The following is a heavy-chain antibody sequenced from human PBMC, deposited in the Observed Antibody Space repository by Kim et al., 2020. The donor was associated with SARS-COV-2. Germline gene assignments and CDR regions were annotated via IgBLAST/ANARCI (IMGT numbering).Heavy chain of an antibody. V-gene: IGHV1-3*01. J-gene: IGHJ5*02. CDR1: GYSFTTYA. CDR3: ARGGGPLQFLAWLLDSFDL. Sequence: ASVKVSCKTSGYSFTTYAIHWVRQAPGQRLEWMGWINAGTGNTEYSQNFQGRVTITRDTSASTVYMELSSLRSEDTAVYYCARGGGPLQFLAWLLDSFDLWGPGTLVTVSS. D-gene: IGHD3-3*01. CDR2: INAGTGNT.